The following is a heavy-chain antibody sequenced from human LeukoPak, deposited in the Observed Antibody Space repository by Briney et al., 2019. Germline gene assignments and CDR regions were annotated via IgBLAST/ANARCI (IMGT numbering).Heavy chain of an antibody. CDR2: FHHSAST. CDR3: ARAVLWGSSPAYYMDV. J-gene: IGHJ6*03. CDR1: RRSFSCYY. Sequence: PSDPLSLICAIHRRSFSCYYWRCLRQPPRKRLYWNGAFHHSASTNYNPSLKSRVTIPVDTFQNQLSAKLSSVTAADTAVYYCARAVLWGSSPAYYMDVWGKGTTVTASS. V-gene: IGHV4-34*01. D-gene: IGHD6-13*01.